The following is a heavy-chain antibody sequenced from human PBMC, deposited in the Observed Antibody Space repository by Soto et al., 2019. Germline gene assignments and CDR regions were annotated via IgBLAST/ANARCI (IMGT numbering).Heavy chain of an antibody. CDR1: GFTFSNYA. D-gene: IGHD2-21*02. CDR3: AKEGAVTADFDY. Sequence: QVQLVESGGGVVQPGGSLRLSCAASGFTFSNYAMHWVRQAPGKGLEWMAVLSYDGSNQYYADSVKGRFTISRDNSKNTLYLQMHSLRAEDTAVYYCAKEGAVTADFDYWCQGTLVTVAS. V-gene: IGHV3-30*18. CDR2: LSYDGSNQ. J-gene: IGHJ4*02.